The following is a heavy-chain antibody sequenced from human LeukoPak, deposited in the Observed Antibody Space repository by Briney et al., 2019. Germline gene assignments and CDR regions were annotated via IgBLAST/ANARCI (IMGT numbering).Heavy chain of an antibody. CDR2: ICYSGST. J-gene: IGHJ4*02. Sequence: SSETLSLTCTVSGGSISSGSYYWGWIRQPPGKGLEWIGNICYSGSTSYNPSLKSRVTISVDTSKNQFSLQLNSVTTADTAVYYCARRRFSSSWRDYWGQGTLVTVSS. D-gene: IGHD6-13*01. CDR3: ARRRFSSSWRDY. CDR1: GGSISSGSYY. V-gene: IGHV4-39*01.